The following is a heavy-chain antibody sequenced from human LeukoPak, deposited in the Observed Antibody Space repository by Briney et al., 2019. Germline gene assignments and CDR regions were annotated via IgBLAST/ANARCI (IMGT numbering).Heavy chain of an antibody. V-gene: IGHV6-1*01. J-gene: IGHJ5*02. D-gene: IGHD6-19*01. CDR2: TYYRSKWYN. Sequence: SQTLSLTCAISGDSVSSNSAAWNWIRQSPSRGLEWLGRTYYRSKWYNDYAVSVKSRITINPDTSKNQFSLQLNSVTPEDTPVYYCARDLPGIAVAGTAGGWFDPWGQGTLVTVSS. CDR3: ARDLPGIAVAGTAGGWFDP. CDR1: GDSVSSNSAA.